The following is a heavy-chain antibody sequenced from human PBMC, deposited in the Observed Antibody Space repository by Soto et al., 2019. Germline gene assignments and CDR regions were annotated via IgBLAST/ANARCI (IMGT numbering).Heavy chain of an antibody. D-gene: IGHD6-6*01. J-gene: IGHJ6*02. CDR3: ARDSYTSSPPGGGMDV. Sequence: QVQLVESGGGVVQPGRSLRLSCAASGFTFSSYAMHWVRQAPGKGLEWVAIISYDGSNKYYADSVKGRFTISRDNSKNTLYLQMNSLRAEDTAVYYCARDSYTSSPPGGGMDVWGQGTTVTVSS. CDR1: GFTFSSYA. V-gene: IGHV3-30-3*01. CDR2: ISYDGSNK.